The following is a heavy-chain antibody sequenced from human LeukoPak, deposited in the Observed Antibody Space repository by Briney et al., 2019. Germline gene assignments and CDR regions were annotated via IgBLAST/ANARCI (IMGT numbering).Heavy chain of an antibody. CDR1: GGSISSYY. CDR3: ARGGLRNVKEPGYCSGGSCYSDFDY. CDR2: IYTSGST. V-gene: IGHV4-4*07. J-gene: IGHJ4*02. Sequence: SETLSLTCTVSGGSISSYYWSWIRQPAGKGLEWIGRIYTSGSTNYNPSLKSRVTMSVDTSKNQFSLKLSSVTAADTAVYYCARGGLRNVKEPGYCSGGSCYSDFDYWGQGTLVTVSS. D-gene: IGHD2-15*01.